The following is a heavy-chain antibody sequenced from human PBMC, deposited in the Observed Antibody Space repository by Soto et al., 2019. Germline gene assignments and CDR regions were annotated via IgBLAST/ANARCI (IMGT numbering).Heavy chain of an antibody. J-gene: IGHJ6*02. CDR1: GFSLSTSGVG. CDR2: IYWDDDK. V-gene: IGHV2-5*02. Sequence: SGPTLVNPTQTLTLTCTFSGFSLSTSGVGVGWIRQPPGKALEWLALIYWDDDKRYSTSLKTRLTISKDTSKNQVVLTMTNMDPVDTATYYCARLYYGMDVWGQGTTVTVSS. CDR3: ARLYYGMDV.